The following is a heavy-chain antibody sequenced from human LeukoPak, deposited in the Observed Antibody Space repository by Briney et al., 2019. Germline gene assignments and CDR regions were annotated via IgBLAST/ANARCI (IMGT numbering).Heavy chain of an antibody. Sequence: PSETLSLTCTVSGGSISSGGYYWSWIRQHPGKGLEWIGYIYYSGSTYYNPSLKSRVTISVDTSKNQFSLKLSSVTAADTAVYYCAKYYYDSSGYPASGMDAFDIWGQGTMVTVSS. V-gene: IGHV4-31*03. J-gene: IGHJ3*02. CDR2: IYYSGST. D-gene: IGHD3-22*01. CDR3: AKYYYDSSGYPASGMDAFDI. CDR1: GGSISSGGYY.